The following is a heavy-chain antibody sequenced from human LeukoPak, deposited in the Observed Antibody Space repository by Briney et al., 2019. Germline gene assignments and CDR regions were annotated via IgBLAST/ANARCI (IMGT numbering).Heavy chain of an antibody. Sequence: PGESLKISCKGSEYRFTSYWIGWVRQMPGKGLEWMGIIYPGDSDTRYSPSFQGQVTISADKSISTAYLQWSSLKASDTAMYYCGRGGYYSGGIFYYYFDYWGQGTLVTVSS. D-gene: IGHD2-15*01. J-gene: IGHJ4*02. CDR3: GRGGYYSGGIFYYYFDY. CDR2: IYPGDSDT. V-gene: IGHV5-51*01. CDR1: EYRFTSYW.